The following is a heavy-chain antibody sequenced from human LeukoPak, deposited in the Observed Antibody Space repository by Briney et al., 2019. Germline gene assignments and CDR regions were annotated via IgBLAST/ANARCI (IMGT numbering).Heavy chain of an antibody. CDR3: ASVSYDSSGYYFDY. V-gene: IGHV3-11*01. Sequence: TPGGSLRLSCAASGFTFSDYYMSWIRQAPGKGLEWVSHISSSGSTIYYADSVKGRFTISRDNAKNSLYLQMNSLRAEDTAVYYCASVSYDSSGYYFDYWGQGTLVTVSS. D-gene: IGHD3-22*01. CDR2: ISSSGSTI. J-gene: IGHJ4*02. CDR1: GFTFSDYY.